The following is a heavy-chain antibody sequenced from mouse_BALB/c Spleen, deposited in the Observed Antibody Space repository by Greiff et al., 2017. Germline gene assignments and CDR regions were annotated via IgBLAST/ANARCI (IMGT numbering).Heavy chain of an antibody. CDR3: TRTGDGYYGLCAY. D-gene: IGHD2-3*01. Sequence: QVQLQQSGAELVKPGASVKLSCKASGYTFTSYYMYWVKQRPGQGLEWIGEINPSNGGTNFNEKFKGKATLTVDKSSSTAYLQLSSLTSEDSAVYYCTRTGDGYYGLCAYGGQGTLGTVSA. CDR1: GYTFTSYY. J-gene: IGHJ3*01. CDR2: INPSNGGT. V-gene: IGHV1S81*02.